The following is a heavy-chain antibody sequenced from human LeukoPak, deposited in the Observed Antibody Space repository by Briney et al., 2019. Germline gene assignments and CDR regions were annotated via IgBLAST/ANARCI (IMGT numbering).Heavy chain of an antibody. CDR2: FDPEDGET. Sequence: ASVKVSCKASGYTLTELSMHWVRQAPGKGLEWMGGFDPEDGETIYAQKFQGRVTMTEDTSTDTAYMELSSLRSEDTAVYYCATQGYCSSTSCYISYYYGMDVWGQGTTVTVSS. D-gene: IGHD2-2*02. CDR1: GYTLTELS. J-gene: IGHJ6*02. CDR3: ATQGYCSSTSCYISYYYGMDV. V-gene: IGHV1-24*01.